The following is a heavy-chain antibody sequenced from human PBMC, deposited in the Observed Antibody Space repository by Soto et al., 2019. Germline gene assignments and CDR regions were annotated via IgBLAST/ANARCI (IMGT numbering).Heavy chain of an antibody. D-gene: IGHD3-16*02. Sequence: GALSLSCAASGFTFSSYAMSWVRQAPGKGLEWVSAISGSGGSTYYADSVKGRFTISRDNSKNTLYLQMNSLRAEDTAVYYCAKDSSVWGSYRYTDYWGQGTLVTVSS. V-gene: IGHV3-23*01. CDR2: ISGSGGST. CDR3: AKDSSVWGSYRYTDY. J-gene: IGHJ4*02. CDR1: GFTFSSYA.